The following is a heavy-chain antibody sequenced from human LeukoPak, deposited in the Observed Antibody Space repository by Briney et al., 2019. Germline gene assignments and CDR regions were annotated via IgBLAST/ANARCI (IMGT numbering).Heavy chain of an antibody. V-gene: IGHV3-30*02. Sequence: GGSLRLSCAASGFTFSSYGMHWVRQAPGKGLQWVTFIHSDGSDKNYADSVKGRFTISRDNSKNTLYLQMNSLRAEDTAVYYCAKDHYFDYWGQGTLVTVSS. CDR2: IHSDGSDK. CDR3: AKDHYFDY. J-gene: IGHJ4*02. CDR1: GFTFSSYG.